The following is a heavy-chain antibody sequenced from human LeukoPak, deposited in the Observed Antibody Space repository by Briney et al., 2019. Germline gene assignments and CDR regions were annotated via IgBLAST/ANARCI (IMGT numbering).Heavy chain of an antibody. CDR3: ARSDSSAWYPYNAYGLDV. V-gene: IGHV4-59*01. J-gene: IGHJ6*02. CDR1: GGXISSDY. Sequence: SETLSLTCTVSGGXISSDYCNWIRQPPGKGREWLGYIYNSGNTNCDPSLKSRVTISIDTSKNLFSLKVRSVTAADTAVYYCARSDSSAWYPYNAYGLDVWGQGTTVTVSS. D-gene: IGHD6-19*01. CDR2: IYNSGNT.